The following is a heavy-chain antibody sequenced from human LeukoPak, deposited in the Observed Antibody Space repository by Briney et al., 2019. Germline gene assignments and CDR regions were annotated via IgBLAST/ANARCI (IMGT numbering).Heavy chain of an antibody. CDR3: ARAGPNPRTAGLRN. CDR1: EFTFSSFA. CDR2: IWYDGSNI. V-gene: IGHV3-33*08. Sequence: GGSLRLSCAASEFTFSSFAMTWVRQAPGKGLEWVAIIWYDGSNIHYADSVKGRFTISRDNSKSTLYLQMNSLRAEDTAVYYCARAGPNPRTAGLRNWGQGTLVTVSS. D-gene: IGHD1-14*01. J-gene: IGHJ4*02.